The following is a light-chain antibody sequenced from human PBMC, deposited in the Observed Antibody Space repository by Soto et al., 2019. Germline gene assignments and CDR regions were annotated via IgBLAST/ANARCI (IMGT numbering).Light chain of an antibody. J-gene: IGLJ2*01. Sequence: QSALTQPPSASGSPGQSGTITCSGTSSDVGEENYVSWYQQHPGKVPKLILYEVSKRPSGVPDRFSGSRSGNTASLTVSGLQAEYEADYYCSSFAGSPVVFGGGTKLTVL. CDR2: EVS. CDR3: SSFAGSPVV. CDR1: SSDVGEENY. V-gene: IGLV2-8*01.